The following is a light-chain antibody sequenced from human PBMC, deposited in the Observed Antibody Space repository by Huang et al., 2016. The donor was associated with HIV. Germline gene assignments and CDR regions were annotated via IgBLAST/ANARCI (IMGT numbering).Light chain of an antibody. J-gene: IGKJ1*01. V-gene: IGKV4-1*01. Sequence: DIVMTQSPDSLTVSLGERATIHCKSSQSLLYSSNNKNYLNGYQQRPGQHPKLLIYWASARESGVPDRFSGSGSGTNFTLTINSLQAEDMAVYYCQQYYSSLWTFGQGTKVQIK. CDR3: QQYYSSLWT. CDR1: QSLLYSSNNKNY. CDR2: WAS.